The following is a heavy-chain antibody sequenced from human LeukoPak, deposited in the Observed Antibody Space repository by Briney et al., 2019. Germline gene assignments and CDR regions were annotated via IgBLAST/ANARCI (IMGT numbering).Heavy chain of an antibody. J-gene: IGHJ6*04. D-gene: IGHD3-22*01. CDR3: ARDRGFSSAWGGDYYYGMDV. Sequence: PSETLSLTCTVSGGSLSSYYWSWIRQPPGKRLEWIGYIYYSGSAIYNPALRSRVTITSDTSKNQSSLKLNSVPAADTAMYYCARDRGFSSAWGGDYYYGMDVWGKGTTVTVSP. CDR1: GGSLSSYY. CDR2: IYYSGSA. V-gene: IGHV4-59*01.